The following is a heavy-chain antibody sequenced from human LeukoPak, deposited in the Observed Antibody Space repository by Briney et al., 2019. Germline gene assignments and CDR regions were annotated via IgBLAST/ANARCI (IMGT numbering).Heavy chain of an antibody. CDR3: ARGSPDYPDGIDY. Sequence: PGRSLRLSCAASGFTFSSYAMHWVRQAPGKGLEWVAVISYDGSNKYYADSVKGRFTISRDNSKNTLYLQMNSLRAEDTAVYYCARGSPDYPDGIDYWGQGTLVTVSS. D-gene: IGHD4-11*01. J-gene: IGHJ4*02. CDR1: GFTFSSYA. CDR2: ISYDGSNK. V-gene: IGHV3-30-3*01.